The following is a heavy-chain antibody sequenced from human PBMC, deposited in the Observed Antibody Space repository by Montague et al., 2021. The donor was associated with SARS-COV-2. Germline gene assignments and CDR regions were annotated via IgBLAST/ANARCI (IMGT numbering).Heavy chain of an antibody. J-gene: IGHJ6*02. CDR2: IWCDGSNQ. CDR1: GFTFSSYD. CDR3: AREYSAPRWFGEYNRYGMDV. D-gene: IGHD3-10*01. V-gene: IGHV3-33*08. Sequence: SLRLSCAASGFTFSSYDMHLFRQAPGKGLEWVAVIWCDGSNQYYGDSVKGRFTISRDNSKNTLYLQMNSLRAEDTAVYYCAREYSAPRWFGEYNRYGMDVWGQGTTVTVSS.